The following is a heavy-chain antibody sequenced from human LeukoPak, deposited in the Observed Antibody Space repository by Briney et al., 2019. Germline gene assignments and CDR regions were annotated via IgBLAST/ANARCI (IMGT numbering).Heavy chain of an antibody. J-gene: IGHJ4*02. CDR2: ISGSGGST. V-gene: IGHV3-23*01. Sequence: GGSLRLSCAASGFTFSSYAMSWVRQAPGKGLEWVSAISGSGGSTYYTDSMKGRFTISRDNSKNTLYLQMNSLRADDTAVYFCARAGQQLVPYYFNYWGQGILVTVSS. CDR3: ARAGQQLVPYYFNY. D-gene: IGHD6-13*01. CDR1: GFTFSSYA.